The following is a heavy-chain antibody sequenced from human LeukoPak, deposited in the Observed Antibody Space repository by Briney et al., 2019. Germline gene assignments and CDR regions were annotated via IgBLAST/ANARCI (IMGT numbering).Heavy chain of an antibody. CDR3: ARAHYYDSSGYYRRSLYYYYYMDV. CDR2: IYYSGST. CDR1: GGSISSGGYY. Sequence: PSETLSLTCTVSGGSISSGGYYWSWIRQHPGKGLEWIGYIYYSGSTCYNPSLKSRVTISVDTSKNQFSLKLSSVTAADTAVYYCARAHYYDSSGYYRRSLYYYYYMDVWRKGTTVTVSS. V-gene: IGHV4-31*03. J-gene: IGHJ6*03. D-gene: IGHD3-22*01.